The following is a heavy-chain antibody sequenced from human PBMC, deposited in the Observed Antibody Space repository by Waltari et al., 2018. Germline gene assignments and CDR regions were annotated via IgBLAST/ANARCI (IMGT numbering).Heavy chain of an antibody. Sequence: QVQLVQSGAEVKKPGASVKVSCKASGYTFTGYYMHWVRQAHGQGLEWMGRINPNGGGTNYAKKFQGRVTRTRDTSISTAYRELSRLRSDDTAVYYCARDKGIAARLFDYWGQGTLVTVSS. CDR3: ARDKGIAARLFDY. D-gene: IGHD6-6*01. J-gene: IGHJ4*02. V-gene: IGHV1-2*06. CDR1: GYTFTGYY. CDR2: INPNGGGT.